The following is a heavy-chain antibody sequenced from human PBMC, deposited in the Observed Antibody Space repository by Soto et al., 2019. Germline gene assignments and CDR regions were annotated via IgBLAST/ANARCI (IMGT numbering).Heavy chain of an antibody. CDR2: IKSEIDGETT. V-gene: IGHV3-15*01. CDR1: EVAFKKAR. D-gene: IGHD3-3*01. CDR3: NTFFGVVNYAFDL. J-gene: IGHJ3*01. Sequence: PGGSLRLSCAASEVAFKKARFSWVRQAPGKGLEWLGRIKSEIDGETTNYAAPVKGRFSISRDDSRNTLYLQMDSLKIEDAGLYYCNTFFGVVNYAFDLWGQGTMVTVSS.